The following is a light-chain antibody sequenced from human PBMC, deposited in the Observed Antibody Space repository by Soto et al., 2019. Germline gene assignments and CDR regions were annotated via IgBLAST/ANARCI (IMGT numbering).Light chain of an antibody. CDR1: QSVSSN. Sequence: EIVLTQSPGTLSLSPGERATLSCRASQSVSSNLAWYRQTPGQAPRLLIYGAYTRATDTPARFSGSGSGTDFTLTISRVEPADFAVYYCQQYGSSFATFGQGTQVE. CDR2: GAY. CDR3: QQYGSSFAT. V-gene: IGKV3-20*01. J-gene: IGKJ1*01.